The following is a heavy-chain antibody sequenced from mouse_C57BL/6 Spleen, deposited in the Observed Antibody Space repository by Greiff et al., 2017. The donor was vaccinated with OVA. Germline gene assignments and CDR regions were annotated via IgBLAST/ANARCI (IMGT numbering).Heavy chain of an antibody. Sequence: VQLQQSGPELVKPGASVKLSCKASGYTFTSYDINWVKQRPGQGLEWIGWIYPRDGSTKYNEKFKGKAILTADKSSSTAYMELRSLTSEDSAVYYCTRRGIYYALDYWGQGTTLTVSS. V-gene: IGHV1-85*01. CDR2: IYPRDGST. D-gene: IGHD2-1*01. J-gene: IGHJ2*01. CDR1: GYTFTSYD. CDR3: TRRGIYYALDY.